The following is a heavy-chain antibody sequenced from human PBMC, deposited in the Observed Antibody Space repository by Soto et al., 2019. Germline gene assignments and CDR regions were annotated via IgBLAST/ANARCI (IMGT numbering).Heavy chain of an antibody. CDR1: GGTFGSYV. V-gene: IGHV1-69*12. Sequence: QVQMVQSGAEVKKPGSSVKVSCKASGGTFGSYVISWVRQAPGQGLEWMGGIIPVFGTTYYAPNFQGRVTITADGSTSTAYMELRSLRFEDTAVYYCARLGLAYCGGDCYSDFNYWGQGTLVTVSS. D-gene: IGHD2-21*02. CDR3: ARLGLAYCGGDCYSDFNY. CDR2: IIPVFGTT. J-gene: IGHJ4*02.